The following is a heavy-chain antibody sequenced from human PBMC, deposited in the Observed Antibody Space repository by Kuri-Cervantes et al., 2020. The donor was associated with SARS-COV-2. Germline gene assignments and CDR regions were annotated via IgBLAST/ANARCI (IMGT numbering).Heavy chain of an antibody. CDR2: ISYDGSNK. Sequence: LSLTCAASGFTFSSYAMHWVRQAPGKGLGWVAVISYDGSNKYYADSVKGRFTISRDNSKNTLYLQMNSLRAEDTAVYYCARGRAARYFDYWGQGTLVTVSS. D-gene: IGHD6-6*01. CDR1: GFTFSSYA. V-gene: IGHV3-30-3*01. J-gene: IGHJ4*02. CDR3: ARGRAARYFDY.